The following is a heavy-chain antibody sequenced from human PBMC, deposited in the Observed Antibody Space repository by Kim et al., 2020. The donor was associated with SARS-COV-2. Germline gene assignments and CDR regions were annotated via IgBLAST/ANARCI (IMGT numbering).Heavy chain of an antibody. CDR2: IYYSGST. D-gene: IGHD2-15*01. CDR3: PGMATLPPSGYFDY. J-gene: IGHJ4*02. Sequence: SETLSLTCTVSGGSISSSCYYWGWIRQPPGQGLDWIGCIYYSGSTYYNPSLKIRVTISVDTSKNQFSLKLSSVTAADTAVYYCPGMATLPPSGYFDYWGQGTLVTVSS. V-gene: IGHV4-39*01. CDR1: GGSISSSCYY.